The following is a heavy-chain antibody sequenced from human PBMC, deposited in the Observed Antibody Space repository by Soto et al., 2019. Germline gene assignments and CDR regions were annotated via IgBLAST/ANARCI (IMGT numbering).Heavy chain of an antibody. V-gene: IGHV1-58*01. CDR2: IVVGSGNT. CDR3: ARDPTGTTSFDY. Sequence: SVKVSCKASGFTFTSSAVQWVRQARGQRFEWIGWIVVGSGNTNYAQKFQGWVTMTRDTSISTAYMELSRLRSDDTAVYYCARDPTGTTSFDYWGQGTLVTVSS. CDR1: GFTFTSSA. D-gene: IGHD1-7*01. J-gene: IGHJ4*02.